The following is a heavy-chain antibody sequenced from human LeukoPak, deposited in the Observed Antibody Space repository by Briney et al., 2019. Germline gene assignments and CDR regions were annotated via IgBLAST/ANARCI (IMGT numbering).Heavy chain of an antibody. V-gene: IGHV4-30-4*01. Sequence: SQTLSLTCTVSGGSISSGDYYWSWIRQPPGKGLEWIGYIYYSGSTYYNPSLKSRVTISVDTSKNQFSLKLSSVTAADTAVYYCARGFRGYSYAEIYYYYYGMDVWGQGTTVTVSS. J-gene: IGHJ6*02. CDR2: IYYSGST. CDR1: GGSISSGDYY. CDR3: ARGFRGYSYAEIYYYYYGMDV. D-gene: IGHD5-18*01.